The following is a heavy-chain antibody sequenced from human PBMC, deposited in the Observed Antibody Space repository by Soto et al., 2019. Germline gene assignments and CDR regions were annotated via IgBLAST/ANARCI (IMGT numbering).Heavy chain of an antibody. J-gene: IGHJ4*02. V-gene: IGHV4-61*01. Sequence: QVQLQESGPGLVKPSETLSLTCSVSGDSVSSRNYQWSWIRQPPGKGLEWIGSFSYSVTTNYNPSLKSRVTLSVDTSKYQFSLRLSSVTAADTAVYYCARDNWGSLDYWGQGALVTVSS. CDR3: ARDNWGSLDY. CDR1: GDSVSSRNYQ. D-gene: IGHD7-27*01. CDR2: FSYSVTT.